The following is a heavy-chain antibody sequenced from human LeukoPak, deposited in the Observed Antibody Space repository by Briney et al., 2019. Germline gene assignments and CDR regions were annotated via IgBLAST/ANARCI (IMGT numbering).Heavy chain of an antibody. J-gene: IGHJ6*03. D-gene: IGHD6-13*01. CDR1: GFTFSRYA. CDR2: ISGSGGST. CDR3: ARGPKGIAALIYYYYYMDV. V-gene: IGHV3-23*01. Sequence: GGSLRLSCAASGFTFSRYAMSWVRQAPGKGLEWVSAISGSGGSTFYADSVKGRFTISRDNSKNTLYLQMNSLRAEDTAVYYCARGPKGIAALIYYYYYMDVWGKGTTVTVSS.